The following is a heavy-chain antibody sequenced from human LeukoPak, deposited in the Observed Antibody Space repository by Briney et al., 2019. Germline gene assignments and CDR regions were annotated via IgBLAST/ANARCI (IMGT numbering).Heavy chain of an antibody. CDR1: GHTFTTYG. J-gene: IGHJ4*02. V-gene: IGHV1-18*01. CDR2: ISAYNGNT. Sequence: ASVKVSCKASGHTFTTYGFTWVRQAPGQGLEWMGWISAYNGNTNYAQKFQGRVTMTTDTSTSTAYMELRSLRSDDTAVYYCARDQERYSSGWSFDYWGQGTLVAVSS. D-gene: IGHD6-19*01. CDR3: ARDQERYSSGWSFDY.